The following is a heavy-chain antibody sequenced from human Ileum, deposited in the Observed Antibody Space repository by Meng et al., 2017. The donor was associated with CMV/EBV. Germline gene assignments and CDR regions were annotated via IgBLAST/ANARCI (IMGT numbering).Heavy chain of an antibody. J-gene: IGHJ6*02. CDR1: GYTFTGYY. CDR2: LTPNTGGT. V-gene: IGHV1-2*02. D-gene: IGHD2-21*02. Sequence: ASVKVSCKASGYTFTGYYIHWVRQAPGQGLEWMGWLTPNTGGTFYAQKFQGRVTMTGDTSISTAYMELRRLTSDDTAVYYCARHGDYLDVWGQGTTVTVSS. CDR3: ARHGDYLDV.